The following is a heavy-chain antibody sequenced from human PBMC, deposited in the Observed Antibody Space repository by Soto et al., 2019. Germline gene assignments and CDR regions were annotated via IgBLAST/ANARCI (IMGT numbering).Heavy chain of an antibody. J-gene: IGHJ4*02. CDR3: ARVGGLAARTFDY. CDR1: GGSISDFY. D-gene: IGHD6-6*01. CDR2: IYYSRST. V-gene: IGHV4-59*01. Sequence: XETLSLTCTVAGGSISDFYWSWIRQPPGKGLEWIGYIYYSRSTNYNPSLKSRVTISVDTSKNQFSLNLRSMSPADTAVYYCARVGGLAARTFDYWGPGTLVTVSS.